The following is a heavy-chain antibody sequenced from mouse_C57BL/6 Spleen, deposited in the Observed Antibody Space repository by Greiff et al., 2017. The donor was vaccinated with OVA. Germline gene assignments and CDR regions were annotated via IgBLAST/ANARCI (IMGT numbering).Heavy chain of an antibody. J-gene: IGHJ2*01. CDR1: GYAFSSSW. V-gene: IGHV1-82*01. CDR3: ARGYIDY. CDR2: IYPGDGDT. Sequence: QVQLQQSGPELVKPGASVKISCKASGYAFSSSWMNWVKQRPGKGLEWIGRIYPGDGDTNYNGKFKGKATLTADKSSSTAYMQLSSLTSEDSAVYFCARGYIDYWGQGTTLTVSS.